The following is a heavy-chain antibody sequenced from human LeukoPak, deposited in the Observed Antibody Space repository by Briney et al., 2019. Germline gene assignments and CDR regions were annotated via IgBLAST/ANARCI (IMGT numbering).Heavy chain of an antibody. CDR3: AREGRIAVAGTGSDWFDP. Sequence: ASVKVSCKASGFTFTSHDFNWVRQATGQGLEWMGWMNPNSGNTGYAQKFQGRVTMTRDTSLSTAYMELSSLRSEDTAVYYCAREGRIAVAGTGSDWFDPWGQGTLVTVSS. J-gene: IGHJ5*02. D-gene: IGHD6-19*01. V-gene: IGHV1-8*01. CDR2: MNPNSGNT. CDR1: GFTFTSHD.